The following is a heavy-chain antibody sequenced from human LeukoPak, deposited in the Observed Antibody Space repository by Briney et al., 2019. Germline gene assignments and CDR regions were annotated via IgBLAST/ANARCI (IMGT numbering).Heavy chain of an antibody. D-gene: IGHD1-26*01. CDR3: AGELVHRGTSGSYPAADAFDI. CDR1: GYTFTGYY. Sequence: ASVKVSCKASGYTFTGYYMHWVRQAPGQGLEWMGWITPNSGGTSYAQKFQGRVTMTRDTSISTAYMELRRLRSVDTAVYYGAGELVHRGTSGSYPAADAFDIWGQGTMVTVSS. J-gene: IGHJ3*02. CDR2: ITPNSGGT. V-gene: IGHV1-2*02.